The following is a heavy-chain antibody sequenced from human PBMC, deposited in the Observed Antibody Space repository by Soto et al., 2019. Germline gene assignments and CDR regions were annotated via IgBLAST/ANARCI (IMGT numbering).Heavy chain of an antibody. CDR3: ARDRKQQLDHDAFDI. J-gene: IGHJ3*02. D-gene: IGHD6-13*01. CDR1: GFTFSSYW. Sequence: GGSLRLSCAASGFTFSSYWMSWVRQAPGKGLEWVANIKQDGSEKYYVDSVKGRFTISRDNAKNSLYLQMNSLRAEDTAVYYCARDRKQQLDHDAFDIWGKGTMVTVSS. V-gene: IGHV3-7*03. CDR2: IKQDGSEK.